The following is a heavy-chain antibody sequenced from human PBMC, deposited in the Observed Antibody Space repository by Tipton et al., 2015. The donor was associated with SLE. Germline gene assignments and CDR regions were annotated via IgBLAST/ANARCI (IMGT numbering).Heavy chain of an antibody. J-gene: IGHJ3*02. CDR1: GGSFSGYY. D-gene: IGHD3-3*01. CDR3: ASDRSGAFDI. V-gene: IGHV4-34*01. CDR2: INHSGST. Sequence: TLSLTCAVYGGSFSGYYWSWIRQPPGKGLEWIGEINHSGSTNHNPSLKSRVTISVDTSKNQFSLKLSSVTAADTAVYYCASDRSGAFDIWGQGTMVTVSS.